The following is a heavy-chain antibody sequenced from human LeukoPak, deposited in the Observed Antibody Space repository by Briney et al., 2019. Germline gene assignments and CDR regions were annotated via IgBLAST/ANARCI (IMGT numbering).Heavy chain of an antibody. J-gene: IGHJ6*02. V-gene: IGHV3-7*01. D-gene: IGHD2-21*01. CDR3: ARAPMLFWLYGMDV. CDR2: IKQDGSEK. CDR1: EFTFSTYL. Sequence: PGGSLRLSCAASEFTFSTYLMTWVRQAPGKGLEWVANIKQDGSEKYYADSVRGRFTISRDNGKNSLYLQMNSLRAEDTAVYYCARAPMLFWLYGMDVWGQGTTVTVSS.